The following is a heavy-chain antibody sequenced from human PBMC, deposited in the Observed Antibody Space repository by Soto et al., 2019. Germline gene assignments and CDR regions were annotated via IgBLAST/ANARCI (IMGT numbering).Heavy chain of an antibody. J-gene: IGHJ4*02. CDR2: ISAHNGNT. D-gene: IGHD3-10*01. V-gene: IGHV1-18*03. CDR1: GYTFTSYG. Sequence: QVHLVQSGAEVKKPGASVKVSCKGSGYTFTSYGITWVRQAPGQGLEWMGWISAHNGNTNYAQKLQGRVTVTRDTSTSTAYMGLRSRRSDDMAVYFSARGRDGAYWGQGAGVTVSS. CDR3: ARGRDGAY.